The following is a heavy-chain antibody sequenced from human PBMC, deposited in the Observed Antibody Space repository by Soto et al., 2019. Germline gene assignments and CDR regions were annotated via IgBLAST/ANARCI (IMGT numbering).Heavy chain of an antibody. V-gene: IGHV1-69*08. D-gene: IGHD3-22*01. CDR1: GGTFSSYT. Sequence: QVQLVQSGAEVKKPGSSVKVSCKASGGTFSSYTISWVRQAPGQGLEWMGRIIPILGIANYAQKFQGRVTITADKSTSTAYMELSSLRSEDTAVYYCARDPGASGYYAEDYWGQGTLVTVSS. CDR3: ARDPGASGYYAEDY. J-gene: IGHJ4*02. CDR2: IIPILGIA.